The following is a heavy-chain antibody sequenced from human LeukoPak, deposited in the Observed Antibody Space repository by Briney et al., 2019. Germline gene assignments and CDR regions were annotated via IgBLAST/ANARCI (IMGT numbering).Heavy chain of an antibody. CDR2: IYYSGST. CDR3: AREDYDSSGYYEY. J-gene: IGHJ4*02. V-gene: IGHV4-39*07. CDR1: GGSISSSSYY. D-gene: IGHD3-22*01. Sequence: SETLSLTCTVSGGSISSSSYYWGWIRQPPGKGLEWIGSIYYSGSTYYNPSLKSRVTISVDTSKNQFSLKLSSVTAADTAVYYCAREDYDSSGYYEYWGQGTLVTVSS.